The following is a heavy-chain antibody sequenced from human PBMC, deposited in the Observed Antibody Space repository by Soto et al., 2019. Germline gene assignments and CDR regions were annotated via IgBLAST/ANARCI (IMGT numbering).Heavy chain of an antibody. J-gene: IGHJ4*02. CDR1: GGSISSGGYY. CDR3: ARDKITGLFDY. Sequence: SETLSLTCTVSGGSISSGGYYWSWIRQHPGKGLEWIGYISYSGSTNYNPSLKSRVTISTDTTKNQLSLKLTSVTAADTAVYYCARDKITGLFDYWGQGTLVTVSS. D-gene: IGHD2-8*02. CDR2: ISYSGST. V-gene: IGHV4-61*08.